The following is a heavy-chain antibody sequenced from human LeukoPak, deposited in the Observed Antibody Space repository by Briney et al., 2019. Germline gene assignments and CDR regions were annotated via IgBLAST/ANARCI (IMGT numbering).Heavy chain of an antibody. D-gene: IGHD1-7*01. CDR2: IKQDGSEK. Sequence: GGSLRLSCAASGFTFSNYWMSWVRQAPGKGREWVANIKQDGSEKYYVNSVKGRFTISRDNAKNSLYLQMNSLRAEDTAIYYCAREDDWNYEDYWGQGTLVTVSS. V-gene: IGHV3-7*01. J-gene: IGHJ4*02. CDR3: AREDDWNYEDY. CDR1: GFTFSNYW.